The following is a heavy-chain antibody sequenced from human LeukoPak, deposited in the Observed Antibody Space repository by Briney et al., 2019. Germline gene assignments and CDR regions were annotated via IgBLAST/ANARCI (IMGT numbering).Heavy chain of an antibody. J-gene: IGHJ4*02. D-gene: IGHD6-13*01. V-gene: IGHV3-23*01. CDR1: GFSFSTYA. CDR3: SGSTSWYLDY. CDR2: ISGSGDNNDNT. Sequence: QAGGSLRLSCAASGFSFSTYAMSWVRQAPGKGLEWVSAISGSGDNNDNTYYADSVKGQFTISRDKSKNTLYLQMSSLRVEDAAVYSKSGSTSWYLDYWGQGTLVTVSS.